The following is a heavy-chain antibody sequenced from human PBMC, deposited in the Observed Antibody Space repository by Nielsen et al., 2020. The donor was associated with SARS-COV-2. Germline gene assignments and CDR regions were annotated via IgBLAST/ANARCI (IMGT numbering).Heavy chain of an antibody. D-gene: IGHD1-1*01. CDR1: GGSISSYY. V-gene: IGHV4-59*01. Sequence: GSLRLSCTVSGGSISSYYWTWIRHPPGKGLEYIGYIYYSGNTNYNPSLKSRVTISVDKSKNQFSLKLRSVTAADTAVYYCAREGAWKAFDIWGQGTMVTVSS. J-gene: IGHJ3*02. CDR3: AREGAWKAFDI. CDR2: IYYSGNT.